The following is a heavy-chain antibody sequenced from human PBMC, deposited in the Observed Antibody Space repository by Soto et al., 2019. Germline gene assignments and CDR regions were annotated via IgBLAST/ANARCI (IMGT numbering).Heavy chain of an antibody. D-gene: IGHD3-16*01. J-gene: IGHJ5*02. CDR1: GFSISGSA. CDR2: IAYDGSNK. V-gene: IGHV3-30-3*01. Sequence: QVQLVESGGGVVQPGGSLRLSCAASGFSISGSAMHWVRQAPGKGLEWVAVIAYDGSNKWYGDSAKGRFTTSRDNSKNTLYLQMNSLSGEDTAVYYCVSDLQARADYVNWFAPWAQGTLVTVSS. CDR3: VSDLQARADYVNWFAP.